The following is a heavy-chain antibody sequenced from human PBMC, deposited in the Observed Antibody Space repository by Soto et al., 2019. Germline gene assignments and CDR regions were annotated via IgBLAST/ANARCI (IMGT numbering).Heavy chain of an antibody. CDR2: ISYDGSNK. J-gene: IGHJ3*02. V-gene: IGHV3-30*18. Sequence: PGGSLRLSCAASGFTFSSYGMHWVRQAPGKGLEWVAVISYDGSNKYYADSVKGRFTISRDNSKNTLYLQMNSLRAEDTAVYYCAKSYDSSGVDAFDIWGQGTMVTVSS. D-gene: IGHD3-22*01. CDR1: GFTFSSYG. CDR3: AKSYDSSGVDAFDI.